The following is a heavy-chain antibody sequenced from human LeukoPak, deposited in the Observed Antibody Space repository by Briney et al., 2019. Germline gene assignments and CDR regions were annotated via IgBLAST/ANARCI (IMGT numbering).Heavy chain of an antibody. CDR3: ASPTTGDY. V-gene: IGHV4-30-2*01. CDR1: GGSISSGGYS. J-gene: IGHJ4*02. Sequence: SETLSLTCAVSGGSISSGGYSWSWIRQPPGKGLEWIGYIYHSGSTYYNPSLKSRVTISVDTSKNQFSLKLSSVTAADTAVYYCASPTTGDYWGQGTLVTVSS. CDR2: IYHSGST. D-gene: IGHD1-26*01.